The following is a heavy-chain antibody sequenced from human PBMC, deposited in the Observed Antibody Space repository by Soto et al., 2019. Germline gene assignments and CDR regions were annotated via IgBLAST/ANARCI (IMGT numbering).Heavy chain of an antibody. CDR1: GFTFSPYA. D-gene: IGHD3-16*01. J-gene: IGHJ6*02. V-gene: IGHV3-23*01. Sequence: GGSLRLSCAASGFTFSPYAMTWVRQAPGKGLEWVSSISGSGGNTNYADSVKGRFTVSRDNSKRTLSLQMNSLTEEDTATYYCAKGLRRLLRTQYYYGLDVWGRGTTVTVSS. CDR3: AKGLRRLLRTQYYYGLDV. CDR2: ISGSGGNT.